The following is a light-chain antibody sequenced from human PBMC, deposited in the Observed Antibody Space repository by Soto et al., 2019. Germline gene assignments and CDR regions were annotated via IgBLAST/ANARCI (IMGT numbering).Light chain of an antibody. CDR1: QNVNNW. CDR2: DAS. CDR3: QKYNSVPFT. Sequence: DIQMTQFPSALSASVGDRVTITCRASQNVNNWLAWYQHKPGKAPQLLIYDASVLETGVPSRFSGSGSGTEFTLAISGLQSEDVATYYCQKYNSVPFTFGPGTKVDIK. V-gene: IGKV1-5*01. J-gene: IGKJ3*01.